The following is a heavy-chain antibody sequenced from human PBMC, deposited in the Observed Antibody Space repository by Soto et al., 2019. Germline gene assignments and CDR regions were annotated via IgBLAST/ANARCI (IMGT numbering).Heavy chain of an antibody. CDR1: GITFSTYA. V-gene: IGHV3-30-3*01. CDR2: ISYDGGNK. D-gene: IGHD3-22*01. CDR3: ARDYYDRSGHSHSSVY. J-gene: IGHJ4*02. Sequence: GGSLRLSCAASGITFSTYAMHWFRQAPGKGLEWVAVISYDGGNKYYADSVKGRFTISRDNSKNALSLQMNSLRAEDTAVYYCARDYYDRSGHSHSSVYWGQGTLVTVSS.